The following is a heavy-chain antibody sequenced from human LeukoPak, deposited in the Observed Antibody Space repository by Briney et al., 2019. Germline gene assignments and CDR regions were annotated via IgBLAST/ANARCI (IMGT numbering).Heavy chain of an antibody. D-gene: IGHD2-15*01. Sequence: GGPLRLSCAASGFPFSNYAMSWVRQAPGKGLEWVSGISGSGGSIYYADSVKGRFTISRDNSKNTLYLQMNSLRVEDTAVYYCAKDNSPKVYCSGGSCYSDYWGQGTLVTVSS. CDR1: GFPFSNYA. CDR3: AKDNSPKVYCSGGSCYSDY. V-gene: IGHV3-23*01. CDR2: ISGSGGSI. J-gene: IGHJ4*02.